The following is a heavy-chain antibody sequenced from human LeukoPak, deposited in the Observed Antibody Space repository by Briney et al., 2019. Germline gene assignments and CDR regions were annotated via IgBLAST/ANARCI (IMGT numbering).Heavy chain of an antibody. CDR2: TYYRSKWYS. Sequence: SQTLSLTCAISGDSFSSYTVAWNWIRQSPSRGLEWLGRTYYRSKWYSDHAIFVKSRITINPDTSKNQISLQLNSVTPEDTAVYYCARGARGLNWFDYWGQGTLVTVSS. CDR3: ARGARGLNWFDY. CDR1: GDSFSSYTVA. D-gene: IGHD3-16*01. J-gene: IGHJ5*01. V-gene: IGHV6-1*01.